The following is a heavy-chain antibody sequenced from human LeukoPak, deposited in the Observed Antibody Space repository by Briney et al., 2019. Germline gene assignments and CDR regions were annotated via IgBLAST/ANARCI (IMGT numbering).Heavy chain of an antibody. D-gene: IGHD6-13*01. V-gene: IGHV4-59*08. Sequence: SETLSLTCTVSGGSISSYYWSWIRQPPGKGLEWIGYIYYSGSTNYNPSLKSRVTISVDTSKNQFSLKLSSVTAADTAVYYCARRAVAGTLDYWGQGAPVTVPS. CDR2: IYYSGST. CDR3: ARRAVAGTLDY. CDR1: GGSISSYY. J-gene: IGHJ4*02.